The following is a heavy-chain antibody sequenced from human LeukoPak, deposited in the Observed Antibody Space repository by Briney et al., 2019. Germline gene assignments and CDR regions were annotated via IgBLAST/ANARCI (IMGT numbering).Heavy chain of an antibody. CDR1: GYTFTNYY. J-gene: IGHJ4*02. CDR2: FDPNTGGT. Sequence: ASVKVPCKTSGYTFTNYYIHWVRQAPGQGLEWMGRFDPNTGGTKSAKNFQGRVTMTRDTSISTAYMALSGLRSDDTAVYYCASLYDIVGTTVDYWGQGTLVTVSS. D-gene: IGHD1-26*01. CDR3: ASLYDIVGTTVDY. V-gene: IGHV1-2*06.